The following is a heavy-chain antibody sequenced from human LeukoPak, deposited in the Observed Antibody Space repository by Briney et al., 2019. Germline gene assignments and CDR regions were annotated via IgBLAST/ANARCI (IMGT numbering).Heavy chain of an antibody. D-gene: IGHD3-10*01. J-gene: IGHJ4*02. CDR3: ARDGLDYYGSGSSSFDY. V-gene: IGHV3-64*01. CDR1: GFTFSRFA. Sequence: GGSLRLSCAASGFTFSRFAMHWVRQAPGKGLEYVSAISSNGGSTYYANSVKGRFTTSRDNSKNTLYLQMGSLRAEDMAVYYCARDGLDYYGSGSSSFDYWGQGTLVTVSS. CDR2: ISSNGGST.